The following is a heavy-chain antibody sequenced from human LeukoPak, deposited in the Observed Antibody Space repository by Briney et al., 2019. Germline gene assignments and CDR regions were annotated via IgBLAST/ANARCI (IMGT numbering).Heavy chain of an antibody. D-gene: IGHD1/OR15-1a*01. CDR1: TFTFSSYA. CDR2: IKKDGSHS. J-gene: IGHJ4*02. Sequence: GGSLRLSCAASTFTFSSYAMSWVRQAPGKGLEWVANIKKDGSHSNYVDSVKGRFTISRDNDKNSLYLQMNSLRAEDTAVYYCARDRGWNTFDFWGQGTLVTVSS. CDR3: ARDRGWNTFDF. V-gene: IGHV3-7*01.